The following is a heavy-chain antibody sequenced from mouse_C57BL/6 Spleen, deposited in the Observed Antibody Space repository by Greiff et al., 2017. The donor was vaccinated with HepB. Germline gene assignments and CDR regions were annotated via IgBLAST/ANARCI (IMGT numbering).Heavy chain of an antibody. D-gene: IGHD2-3*01. CDR3: ASGNDGYYPYYALDY. CDR1: GYSFTSYY. V-gene: IGHV1-66*01. Sequence: QVQLQQSGPELVKPGASVKISCKASGYSFTSYYIHWVKQRPGQGLEWIGWIYPGSGNTKYNEKFKGKATLTADTSSSTAYMQLSSLTSEDSAVYYCASGNDGYYPYYALDYWGQGTSVTVSS. J-gene: IGHJ4*01. CDR2: IYPGSGNT.